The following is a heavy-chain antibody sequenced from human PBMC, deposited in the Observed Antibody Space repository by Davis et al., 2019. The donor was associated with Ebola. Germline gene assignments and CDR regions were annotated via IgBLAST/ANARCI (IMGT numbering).Heavy chain of an antibody. J-gene: IGHJ4*02. V-gene: IGHV4-39*07. CDR2: IYYTGST. Sequence: SETLSLTCTVSGGSISSDIYSWVWIRQSPGKGLEWIGSIYYTGSTNYNPSLKSRVTISVDTSKNQFSLKLSSVTAADTAVYYCARGQSGSDYSLWQYWGQGTLVTVSS. D-gene: IGHD3-10*01. CDR1: GGSISSDIYS. CDR3: ARGQSGSDYSLWQY.